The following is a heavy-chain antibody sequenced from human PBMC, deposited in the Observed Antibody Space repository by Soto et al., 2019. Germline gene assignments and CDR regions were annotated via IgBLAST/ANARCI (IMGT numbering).Heavy chain of an antibody. D-gene: IGHD3-10*01. CDR2: ISGGGDAP. CDR1: GFTFINYA. CDR3: ARKVPGSTSRPDYWYYDL. V-gene: IGHV3-23*01. Sequence: EVQLLESGGGLVQPGGSLRLSCAGSGFTFINYAMNWVRQAPGKGLEWVSTISGGGDAPFFADSVRGRFTISRDNSKNTVTLRMNNLGVDDTAVYFCARKVPGSTSRPDYWYYDLWGRGTLATVSS. J-gene: IGHJ2*01.